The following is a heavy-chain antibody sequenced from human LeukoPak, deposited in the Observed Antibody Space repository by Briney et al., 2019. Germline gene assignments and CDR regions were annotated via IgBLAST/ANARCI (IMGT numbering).Heavy chain of an antibody. CDR2: ISYDGSSK. Sequence: PGRSLRLSCAASGFTFNSYGMHWVRQAPGKGLEWVALISYDGSSKYYADSVKGRFTISRDNSKNTLYLQMNSLRAEDTAVYYCAKGEGIYGVVAATPDYWGQGTLVTVSS. V-gene: IGHV3-30*18. D-gene: IGHD3-16*01. CDR3: AKGEGIYGVVAATPDY. CDR1: GFTFNSYG. J-gene: IGHJ4*02.